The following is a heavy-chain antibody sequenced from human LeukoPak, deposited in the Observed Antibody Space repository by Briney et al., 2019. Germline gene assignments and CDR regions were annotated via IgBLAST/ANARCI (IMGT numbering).Heavy chain of an antibody. CDR2: IKQDGSEK. D-gene: IGHD1-26*01. CDR1: GLTFSIHW. CDR3: ARAGGTYYGIAFDI. Sequence: GGSLRLSCAASGLTFSIHWMNWVRQAPGKGLEWVANIKQDGSEKYYVASVKGRFTISRDNAKNSLYLQMNSLRAEDTAVYYCARAGGTYYGIAFDIWGQGTMVTVSS. J-gene: IGHJ3*02. V-gene: IGHV3-7*01.